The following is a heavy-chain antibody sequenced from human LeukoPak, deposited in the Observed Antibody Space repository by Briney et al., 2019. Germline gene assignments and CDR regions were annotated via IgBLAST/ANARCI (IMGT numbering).Heavy chain of an antibody. Sequence: GGSLRLSCAASGFTFSSYVMNWVRQAPGKGLEWLSYISSSSNTISYADSVKGRFTISRDNSKNTLYLQMNSLRAEDTAVYYCAKRGNNVPATAPDNWFDPWGQGTLVTVSS. CDR2: ISSSSNTI. V-gene: IGHV3-48*01. CDR1: GFTFSSYV. J-gene: IGHJ5*02. D-gene: IGHD2-2*01. CDR3: AKRGNNVPATAPDNWFDP.